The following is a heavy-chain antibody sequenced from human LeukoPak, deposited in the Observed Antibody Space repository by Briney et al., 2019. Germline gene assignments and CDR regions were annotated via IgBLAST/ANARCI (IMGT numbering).Heavy chain of an antibody. D-gene: IGHD3-9*01. CDR3: ARTPTYYDILTDYPYYFDY. CDR2: ISSSGSIM. CDR1: GFTFSSFQ. Sequence: GGSLRLSCVASGFTFSSFQMNWVRQAPGKGLEWVSYISSSGSIMFYADSVKGRFTISRDNAKNSLYLHMNSLRAEDTAVYYCARTPTYYDILTDYPYYFDYWGQGTLVTGSS. V-gene: IGHV3-48*03. J-gene: IGHJ4*02.